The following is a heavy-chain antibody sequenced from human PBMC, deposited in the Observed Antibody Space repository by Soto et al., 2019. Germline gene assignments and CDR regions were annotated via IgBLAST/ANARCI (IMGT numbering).Heavy chain of an antibody. J-gene: IGHJ6*02. D-gene: IGHD3-10*01. CDR2: IDWDDDK. CDR1: GFSLSTSGMC. V-gene: IGHV2-70*01. Sequence: SGPTLVNPTQTLTLTCTFSGFSLSTSGMCVSWIRQPPGKALEWLALIDWDDDKYYSTSLKTRLTISKDTSTNQVVLTMTNMDTVDTAMYYCSRIVRGGFKSCDYGIDVWGQGTTFTVSS. CDR3: SRIVRGGFKSCDYGIDV.